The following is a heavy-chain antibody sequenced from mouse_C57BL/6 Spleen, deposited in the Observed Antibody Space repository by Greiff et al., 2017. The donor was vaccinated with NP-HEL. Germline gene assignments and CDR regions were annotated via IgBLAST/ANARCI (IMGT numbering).Heavy chain of an antibody. CDR2: INPGSGGT. CDR3: ARGGNYYGSSEGFAY. V-gene: IGHV1-54*01. D-gene: IGHD1-1*01. J-gene: IGHJ3*01. Sequence: VQLQQSGAELVRPGTSVKVSCTASGYAFTNYLIEWVKQRPGQGLEWIGVINPGSGGTNYNEKFKGKATLTADKSSSSAYMQLSSLTSEDSAVYFCARGGNYYGSSEGFAYWGQGTLVTVSA. CDR1: GYAFTNYL.